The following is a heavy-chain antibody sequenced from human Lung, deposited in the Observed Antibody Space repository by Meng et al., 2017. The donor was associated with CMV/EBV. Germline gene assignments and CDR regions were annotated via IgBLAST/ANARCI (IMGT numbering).Heavy chain of an antibody. CDR2: IYHSGST. Sequence: QVRLQESGPGLVKPSGTLSLTCAVSGGSISSSNWWSWVRQPPGKGLEWIGEIYHSGSTNYNPSLKSRVTISVDKSKNRFSLKLSSVTAADTAVYYCASFPPPGKQWLVTDYWGQGTLVTVSS. D-gene: IGHD6-19*01. V-gene: IGHV4-4*02. CDR3: ASFPPPGKQWLVTDY. CDR1: GGSISSSNW. J-gene: IGHJ4*02.